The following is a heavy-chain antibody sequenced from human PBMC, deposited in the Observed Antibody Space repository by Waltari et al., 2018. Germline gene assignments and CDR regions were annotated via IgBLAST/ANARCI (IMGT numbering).Heavy chain of an antibody. CDR1: GYSISSGSY. CDR3: ARIVRPASGQEHFWSGSRRDWFDP. V-gene: IGHV4-38-2*01. D-gene: IGHD3-3*02. Sequence: QVQLQESGPGLVKPSETLSLTSAVPGYSISSGSYWGWIGQPPGKGRAWLGSIYHSGSTYYNPSLKSRVTISVDTSKNQFSLKLSSVTAADTAVYYCARIVRPASGQEHFWSGSRRDWFDPWGQGTLVTVSS. J-gene: IGHJ5*02. CDR2: IYHSGST.